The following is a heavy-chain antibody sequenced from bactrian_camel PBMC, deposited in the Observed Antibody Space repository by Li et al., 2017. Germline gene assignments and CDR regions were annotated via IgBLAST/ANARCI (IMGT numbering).Heavy chain of an antibody. CDR1: GFTFSSNA. CDR2: IYSGGGST. Sequence: DVQLVESGGGLVQPGGSLRPSCAASGFTFSSNAMSWVRQAPGKGLEWVSTIYSGGGSTYYADSVKGRFTLSRDNAKNTVYLQLNSLKTEDMAMYYCAKDQLGNWGNYWGQGTQVTVS. CDR3: AKDQLGNWGNY. D-gene: IGHD8*01. J-gene: IGHJ4*01. V-gene: IGHV3S40*01.